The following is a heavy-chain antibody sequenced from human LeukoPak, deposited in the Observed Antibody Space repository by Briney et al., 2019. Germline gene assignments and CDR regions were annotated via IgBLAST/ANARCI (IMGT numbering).Heavy chain of an antibody. Sequence: SETLSLTCTVSGGSISSSSYYWGWIRQPPGKGLEWIGSIYYSGSTYYNPSLKSRVTISVDTSKNQFSLKLSSVTAADTAVYYCATPGRYCSSTSCYDGAIDYWAREPWSPSPQ. D-gene: IGHD2-2*01. CDR3: ATPGRYCSSTSCYDGAIDY. CDR2: IYYSGST. J-gene: IGHJ4*02. V-gene: IGHV4-39*01. CDR1: GGSISSSSYY.